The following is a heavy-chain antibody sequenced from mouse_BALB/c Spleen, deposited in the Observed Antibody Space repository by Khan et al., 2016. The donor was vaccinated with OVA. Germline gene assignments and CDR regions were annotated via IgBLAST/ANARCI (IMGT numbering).Heavy chain of an antibody. J-gene: IGHJ2*01. CDR1: GYSITSDYA. CDR3: SRVYGGDFDY. V-gene: IGHV3-2*02. CDR2: ISYSGNT. D-gene: IGHD1-1*02. Sequence: EVQLKESGPGLVKPSQSLSLTCTVTGYSITSDYAWNWIRQFPGNKLVLMGFISYSGNTKYNPSLKSRFSITRNTSKNQFFLHLNSVTIEDTATYYCSRVYGGDFDYWGQGTTLTVSS.